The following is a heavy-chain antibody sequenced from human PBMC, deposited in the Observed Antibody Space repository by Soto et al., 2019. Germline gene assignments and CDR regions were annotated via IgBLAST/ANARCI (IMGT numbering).Heavy chain of an antibody. Sequence: SXKVSYKVSGYTXSELSMHLVRQAPGKGLEWMGGFDPEDGETIYAQKFQGRVTMTEDTSTDTAYMELSSLRSEDTAVYYCATEVYTLDSGQSDWGQGTLLTVSP. CDR1: GYTXSELS. D-gene: IGHD6-19*01. V-gene: IGHV1-24*01. J-gene: IGHJ4*02. CDR2: FDPEDGET. CDR3: ATEVYTLDSGQSD.